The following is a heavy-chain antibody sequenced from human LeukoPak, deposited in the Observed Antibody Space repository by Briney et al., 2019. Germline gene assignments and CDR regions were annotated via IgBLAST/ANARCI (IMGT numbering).Heavy chain of an antibody. CDR1: GFTFSNYE. Sequence: GGSLRLSCAASGFTFSNYEMNWVRQAPGKGLEWVAYISSRGGTIYYADPVKGRFTISRDNAKNSLYLQMNSLRAEDTAVYYCARVQYYYDSSGYYVYYFDYWGQGTLVTVSS. V-gene: IGHV3-48*03. CDR2: ISSRGGTI. D-gene: IGHD3-22*01. J-gene: IGHJ4*02. CDR3: ARVQYYYDSSGYYVYYFDY.